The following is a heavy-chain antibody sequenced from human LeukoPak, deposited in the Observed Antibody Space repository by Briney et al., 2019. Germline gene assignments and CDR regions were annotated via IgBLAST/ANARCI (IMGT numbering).Heavy chain of an antibody. V-gene: IGHV4-59*08. CDR3: ARGMTTGPDP. J-gene: IGHJ5*02. D-gene: IGHD4-17*01. Sequence: SETLSLTCTVSGGAISSYSWSWIRQPPGKGLEWIGYIYYSGSTNYNPSLKSRLTISVDTSKNQFSLKLSSVTAADTAVYYCARGMTTGPDPWGQGTLVTVSS. CDR2: IYYSGST. CDR1: GGAISSYS.